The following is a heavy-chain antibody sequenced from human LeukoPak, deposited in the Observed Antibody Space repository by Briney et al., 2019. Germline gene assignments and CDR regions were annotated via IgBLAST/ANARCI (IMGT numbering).Heavy chain of an antibody. CDR1: GFTVGSNY. CDR2: IYSGGST. J-gene: IGHJ6*02. V-gene: IGHV3-66*01. D-gene: IGHD2-21*01. CDR3: ARDIPTRMDV. Sequence: GGSLRLSCAASGFTVGSNYMSWVRQAPGKGLEWVSVIYSGGSTYYADSVKDRFTISRDNSKNTLYLQMNSLRVEDTAVYYCARDIPTRMDVWGQGTTVTVSS.